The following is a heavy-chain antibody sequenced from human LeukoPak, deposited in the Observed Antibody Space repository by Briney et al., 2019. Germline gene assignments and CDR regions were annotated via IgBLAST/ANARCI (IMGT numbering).Heavy chain of an antibody. CDR1: GFTFSDHH. J-gene: IGHJ4*02. V-gene: IGHV3-72*01. D-gene: IGHD3-22*01. CDR2: IRNRANSYIT. CDR3: TRLNYYDGSGYYPDY. Sequence: GGSLRLSCAASGFTFSDHHMDWVRQAPGGGLEWVGRIRNRANSYITKDAASVTGRFTISRDDSKNSMFLQMNSLRTEDTAVYYCTRLNYYDGSGYYPDYWGQGTLVTVSS.